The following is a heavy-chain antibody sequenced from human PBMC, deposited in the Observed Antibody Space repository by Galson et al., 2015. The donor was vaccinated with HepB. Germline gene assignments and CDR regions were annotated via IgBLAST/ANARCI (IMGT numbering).Heavy chain of an antibody. CDR2: ISAYNGNT. V-gene: IGHV1-18*04. D-gene: IGHD6-13*01. CDR1: GYTFTGHY. CDR3: ARGSSSWSEVDY. Sequence: SVKVSCKASGYTFTGHYIHWVRQAPGQGLEWMGWISAYNGNTNYAQKLQGRVTMTTDTSTSTAYMELRSLRSDDTAVYYCARGSSSWSEVDYWGQGTLVTVSS. J-gene: IGHJ4*02.